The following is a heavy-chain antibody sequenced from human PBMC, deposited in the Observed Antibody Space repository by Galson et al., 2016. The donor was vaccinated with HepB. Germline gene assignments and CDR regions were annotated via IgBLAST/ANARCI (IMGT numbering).Heavy chain of an antibody. V-gene: IGHV3-74*01. CDR2: IHSDGSGA. CDR1: GFTFRTYW. Sequence: SLRLSCAASGFTFRTYWMHWVRQAPGKGLVWVSRIHSDGSGATYADSVKGRFTISRDNGKNTVYLQMNRLRAEDTAVYYCAREGDPDDFWTGYYNPSYGMDVWGQGTTVTLSS. CDR3: AREGDPDDFWTGYYNPSYGMDV. J-gene: IGHJ6*02. D-gene: IGHD3/OR15-3a*01.